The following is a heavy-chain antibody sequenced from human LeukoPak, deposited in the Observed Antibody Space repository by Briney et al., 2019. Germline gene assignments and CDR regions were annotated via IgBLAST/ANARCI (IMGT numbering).Heavy chain of an antibody. CDR1: GFTFSNYG. J-gene: IGHJ3*01. Sequence: GGSLRLSCAASGFTFSNYGMHWVRQAPGKGLEWVAVISYDGSNKYYADSVKGRSTISRDNSKNTLYLQMNSLRAEDAAVYYCAKFFTGEYVRAFDVWGQGTMVTVSS. CDR3: AKFFTGEYVRAFDV. V-gene: IGHV3-30*18. CDR2: ISYDGSNK. D-gene: IGHD3-10*02.